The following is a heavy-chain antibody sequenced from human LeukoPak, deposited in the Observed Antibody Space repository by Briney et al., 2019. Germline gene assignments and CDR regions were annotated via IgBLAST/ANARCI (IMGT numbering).Heavy chain of an antibody. V-gene: IGHV1-18*01. Sequence: GASVKVSCKASGYTFTSYGISWVRQAPVQGLEWMGWISAYNGNTNYAQKLQGRVTMTTDTSTSTAYMELRSMRSNDTAVYYCARDLHDFWXGYSLLPYGMDVWGQGTTVTVSS. CDR2: ISAYNGNT. D-gene: IGHD3-3*01. CDR1: GYTFTSYG. CDR3: ARDLHDFWXGYSLLPYGMDV. J-gene: IGHJ6*02.